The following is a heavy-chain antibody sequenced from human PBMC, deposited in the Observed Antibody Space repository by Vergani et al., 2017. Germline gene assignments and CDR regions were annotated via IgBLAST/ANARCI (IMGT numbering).Heavy chain of an antibody. Sequence: QLQLQESGPGLVKPSETLSLTCTVSGGSISSSSYYWGWIRQPPGKGLEWIGSIYYSGSTYYNPSLKSRVTISVDTSKNQFSLKLSSVTAADTAVYYCATTSLMVYATYYYGMDVWGQGTRSPSP. CDR2: IYYSGST. J-gene: IGHJ6*02. D-gene: IGHD2-8*01. CDR1: GGSISSSSYY. CDR3: ATTSLMVYATYYYGMDV. V-gene: IGHV4-39*01.